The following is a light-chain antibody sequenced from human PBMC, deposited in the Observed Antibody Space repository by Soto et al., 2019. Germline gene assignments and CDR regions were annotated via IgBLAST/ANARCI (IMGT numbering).Light chain of an antibody. J-gene: IGLJ3*02. Sequence: QPVLTQSSSASASLGSSVKLTCTLSSGHSSYIIAWHQQQPGKAPRYLMKLEGSGSYNKGSGVPDRFSGSSSVADRYLTISNLQFEDEADYYCETWDSNSWVSGGGTKLTVL. V-gene: IGLV4-60*02. CDR2: LEGSGSY. CDR3: ETWDSNSWV. CDR1: SGHSSYI.